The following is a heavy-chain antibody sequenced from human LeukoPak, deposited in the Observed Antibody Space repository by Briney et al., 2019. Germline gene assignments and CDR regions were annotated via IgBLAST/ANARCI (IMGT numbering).Heavy chain of an antibody. V-gene: IGHV3-30*02. CDR1: GFTFRSYG. CDR3: AKGYGDLVAFDV. Sequence: PGGSLRLSCAASGFTFRSYGMDWVHQAPGKGLEWVAFIRYDGNNKDYADSVKGRFTISRDNSKNTLYLQMNSLRVEGTAVYYCAKGYGDLVAFDVWGQGTMVTVSA. CDR2: IRYDGNNK. J-gene: IGHJ3*01. D-gene: IGHD4-17*01.